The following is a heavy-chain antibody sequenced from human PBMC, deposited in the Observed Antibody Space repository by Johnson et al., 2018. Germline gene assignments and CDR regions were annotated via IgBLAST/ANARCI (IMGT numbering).Heavy chain of an antibody. J-gene: IGHJ6*03. CDR1: GFTFSSYS. V-gene: IGHV3-21*01. Sequence: VQLVQSGGGVVQPGRSLRLSCAASGFTFSSYSMNWVRQAPGKGLEWVSSISSSSSYIYYADSVKGRFTISRDNSKNTLYLQMNSLRAADTSVYYCATDNRDNYGDYLYYYYYMDVWGKGTTVTVSS. CDR2: ISSSSSYI. D-gene: IGHD4-17*01. CDR3: ATDNRDNYGDYLYYYYYMDV.